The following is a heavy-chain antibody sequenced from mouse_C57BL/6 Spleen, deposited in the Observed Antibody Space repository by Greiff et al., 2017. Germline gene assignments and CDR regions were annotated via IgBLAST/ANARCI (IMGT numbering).Heavy chain of an antibody. CDR3: ARQGYDYDYFDY. CDR1: GYTFTSYW. CDR2: INPSNGGT. J-gene: IGHJ2*02. V-gene: IGHV1-53*01. Sequence: QVQLQQPGTELVKPGASVKLSCKASGYTFTSYWRHWVKQRPGQGLEWIGNINPSNGGTNYNEKFKSKATLTVDKSSSTAYMQLSSLTSEDSAVYYFARQGYDYDYFDYWGQGTSLTVSS. D-gene: IGHD2-4*01.